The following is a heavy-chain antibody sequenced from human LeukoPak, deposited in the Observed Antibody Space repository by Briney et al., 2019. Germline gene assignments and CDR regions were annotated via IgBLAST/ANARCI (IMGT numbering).Heavy chain of an antibody. J-gene: IGHJ4*02. V-gene: IGHV3-23*01. D-gene: IGHD3-16*01. Sequence: PGGSLRLSCAASGFTFSSYAMSWVRQAPGKGLEWVSAISGSGGSTYYADSVKGRFTISRDNSKNTLYLQMNSLRAEDTAVYYCAQQGRDMITFGGVTGSFDYWGQGTLVTVSS. CDR2: ISGSGGST. CDR3: AQQGRDMITFGGVTGSFDY. CDR1: GFTFSSYA.